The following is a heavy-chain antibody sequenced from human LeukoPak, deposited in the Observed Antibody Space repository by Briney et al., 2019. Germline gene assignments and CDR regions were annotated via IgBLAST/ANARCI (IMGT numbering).Heavy chain of an antibody. V-gene: IGHV4-39*01. CDR1: GDSIRTSSYY. D-gene: IGHD3-22*01. Sequence: SETLSLTCTASGDSIRTSSYYWGWIRQPPGKGLEWIVSIYYSGSTYYNPSLKSRVAISMDTSKNQFSLKLSSVTAADTAMYYCARQFYHDSSGADYWGQGALVTVSS. CDR3: ARQFYHDSSGADY. CDR2: IYYSGST. J-gene: IGHJ4*02.